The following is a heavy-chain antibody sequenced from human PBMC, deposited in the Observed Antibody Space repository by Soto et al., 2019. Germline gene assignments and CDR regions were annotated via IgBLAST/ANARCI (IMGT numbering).Heavy chain of an antibody. Sequence: QVQLVQSGAEVKRPGASVKVSCKASGYTFTNYYMHWVRQAPGQGLEWMGVIHYSGATPTYAQKFQGRVTMARDTSTRTVYVELSSLTSEDTAVYYCARGGPYLATIGSFDYWGQGTLVTVSS. CDR3: ARGGPYLATIGSFDY. CDR2: IHYSGATP. D-gene: IGHD3-16*01. CDR1: GYTFTNYY. J-gene: IGHJ4*02. V-gene: IGHV1-46*01.